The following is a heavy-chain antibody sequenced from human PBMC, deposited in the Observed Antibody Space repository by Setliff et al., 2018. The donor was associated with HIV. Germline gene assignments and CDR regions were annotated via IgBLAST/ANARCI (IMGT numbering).Heavy chain of an antibody. CDR3: ARTEEWWRPFDY. CDR2: IGTGGDT. V-gene: IGHV3-13*01. D-gene: IGHD2-8*01. J-gene: IGHJ4*02. CDR1: GFAFSDYD. Sequence: GSLRLSCATSGFAFSDYDFHWVRQVTGEGLEWVSAIGTGGDTYYADSVKGRFTISRENAKNSLYLRMNNVRAGDTAVYYCARTEEWWRPFDYWGQGTLVTVSS.